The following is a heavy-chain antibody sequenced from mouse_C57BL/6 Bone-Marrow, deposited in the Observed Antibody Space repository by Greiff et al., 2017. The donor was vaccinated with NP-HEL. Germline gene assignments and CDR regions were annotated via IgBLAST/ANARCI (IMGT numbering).Heavy chain of an antibody. D-gene: IGHD1-1*01. CDR2: IDPEDGET. J-gene: IGHJ1*03. V-gene: IGHV14-2*01. CDR1: GFNIKDYY. Sequence: VQLQQSGAELVKPGASVKLSCTASGFNIKDYYMHWVKQRTEQGLEWIGRIDPEDGETKYAPKFQGKATITADTSSNTAYLQLSSLKSEDTAVYYCARALITTVVATDFDVWGTGTTVTVSS. CDR3: ARALITTVVATDFDV.